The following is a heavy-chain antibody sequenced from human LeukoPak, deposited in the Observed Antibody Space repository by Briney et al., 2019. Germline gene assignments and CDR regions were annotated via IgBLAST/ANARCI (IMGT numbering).Heavy chain of an antibody. CDR2: INHSGST. Sequence: SETLSLTCAVYGGSFSDYYWSWIRQPPGKGLEWIGEINHSGSTNYNPSLKSRVTISVDTSKKQFSLKLSSVTAADTAVYYCARGLRYYDILTGYHTYYFDYWGQGTLVTVSS. CDR1: GGSFSDYY. J-gene: IGHJ4*02. V-gene: IGHV4-34*01. CDR3: ARGLRYYDILTGYHTYYFDY. D-gene: IGHD3-9*01.